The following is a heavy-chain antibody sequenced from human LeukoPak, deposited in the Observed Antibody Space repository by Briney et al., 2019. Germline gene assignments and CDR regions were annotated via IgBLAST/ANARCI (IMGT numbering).Heavy chain of an antibody. V-gene: IGHV3-7*01. CDR3: ARPLMYYYGSETYFWFDP. CDR2: IKQDGSEK. D-gene: IGHD3-10*01. CDR1: GFTFTTYW. Sequence: GGSLRLSCAASGFTFTTYWMGWVRQAPGKGLEWVANIKQDGSEKYYVDSVKGRFIISRDNAKNSLSLQMNSLRVEDTAVYYCARPLMYYYGSETYFWFDPWGQGTLVTVSP. J-gene: IGHJ5*02.